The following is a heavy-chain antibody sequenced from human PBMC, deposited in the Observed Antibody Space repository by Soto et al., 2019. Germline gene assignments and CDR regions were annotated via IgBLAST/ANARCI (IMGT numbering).Heavy chain of an antibody. D-gene: IGHD5-12*01. CDR2: IRSKTNSYAT. CDR3: TASGSDAFVEY. V-gene: IGHV3-73*01. CDR1: GFTFSSYA. J-gene: IGHJ4*02. Sequence: GGSVRLSCAASGFTFSSYAMHWVRQASGKGLEWVGRIRSKTNSYATAYAASVKGRFTISRDDSKNTAYLQMNSLKTEDTAVYYCTASGSDAFVEYWGQGTLVTVSS.